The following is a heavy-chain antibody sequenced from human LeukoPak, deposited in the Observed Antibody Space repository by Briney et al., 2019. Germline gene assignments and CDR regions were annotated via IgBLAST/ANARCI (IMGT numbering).Heavy chain of an antibody. CDR2: IYYSGST. Sequence: SSETLSLTCIVSGGTLSSRNSYWGWIRQPPGKGLEWIGNIYYSGSTYYNPSLKSRATISVDTSKNQFSLKLSSVTAADTAVYYCARVLGYSYGSFDYWGQGTLVTVSS. CDR1: GGTLSSRNSY. V-gene: IGHV4-39*07. J-gene: IGHJ4*02. D-gene: IGHD5-18*01. CDR3: ARVLGYSYGSFDY.